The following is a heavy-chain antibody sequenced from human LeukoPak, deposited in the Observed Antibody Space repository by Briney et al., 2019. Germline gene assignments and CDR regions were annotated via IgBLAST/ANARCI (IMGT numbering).Heavy chain of an antibody. CDR3: ARGPTRGYGDY. CDR2: IYSGSST. Sequence: GSLRLSCVASGFIVSSNYMSWVRQAPGKGLEWVSIIYSGSSTYYADSVKGRFTISRDNSKNTVFLQMNSLRVEDTAVYYCARGPTRGYGDYWGQGTLVTVSS. J-gene: IGHJ4*02. V-gene: IGHV3-53*01. CDR1: GFIVSSNY. D-gene: IGHD5-18*01.